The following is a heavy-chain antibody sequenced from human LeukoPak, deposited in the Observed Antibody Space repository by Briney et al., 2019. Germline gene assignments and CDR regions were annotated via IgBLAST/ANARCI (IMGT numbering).Heavy chain of an antibody. CDR2: IIPIFGTP. D-gene: IGHD2-2*01. CDR1: GGTFNDYA. CDR3: AGTYCSSTTCPWYFDL. Sequence: PKASVKVSCKASGGTFNDYAITWVRQAPGQGLEWMGGIIPIFGTPNYAQKFQGRVTITADKFTTTAYMELSSLRSDDTAVYFCAGTYCSSTTCPWYFDLWGRGTLVTVSS. J-gene: IGHJ2*01. V-gene: IGHV1-69*06.